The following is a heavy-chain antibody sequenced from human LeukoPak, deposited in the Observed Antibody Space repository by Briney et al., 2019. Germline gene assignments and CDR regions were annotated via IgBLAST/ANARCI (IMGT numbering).Heavy chain of an antibody. CDR1: GFTFSSYA. CDR3: ARRDGSGYYALDY. CDR2: ISGSGGST. V-gene: IGHV3-23*01. D-gene: IGHD3-3*01. Sequence: GGSLRLSCAASGFTFSSYAMSWVRQAPGKGLEWVSAISGSGGSTYYADSVKGRFTVSRDNSKNTLYLQMNSLRAEDTAVYYCARRDGSGYYALDYWGQGFLVTVSS. J-gene: IGHJ4*02.